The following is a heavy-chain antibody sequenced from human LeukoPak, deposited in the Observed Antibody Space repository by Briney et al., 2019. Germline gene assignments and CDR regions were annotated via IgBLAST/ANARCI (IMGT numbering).Heavy chain of an antibody. CDR3: ARDAVTIFGVVTRDWFDP. CDR2: IYYSGST. Sequence: SGTLSLTCTVSGGSISSSSYYWGWIRQPPGKGLEWIGSIYYSGSTYYNPSLKSRVTMSVDTSKNQFSLKLSSVTAADTAVYYCARDAVTIFGVVTRDWFDPWGQGTLVTVSS. J-gene: IGHJ5*02. D-gene: IGHD3-3*01. V-gene: IGHV4-39*07. CDR1: GGSISSSSYY.